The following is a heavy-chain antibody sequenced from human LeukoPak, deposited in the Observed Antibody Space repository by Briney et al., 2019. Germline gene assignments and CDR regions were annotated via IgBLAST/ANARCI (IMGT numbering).Heavy chain of an antibody. CDR2: IFYSGNT. Sequence: SETLSLTCTVSGGSISGSTYYWGWVRQPPGKGLEWIGKIFYSGNTYYSPSLQSRVTISADTSKNQFSLRLSSVTAADTALYYCARLFASGGEGIQVTVSS. V-gene: IGHV4-39*01. J-gene: IGHJ4*02. CDR1: GGSISGSTYY. CDR3: ARLFAS.